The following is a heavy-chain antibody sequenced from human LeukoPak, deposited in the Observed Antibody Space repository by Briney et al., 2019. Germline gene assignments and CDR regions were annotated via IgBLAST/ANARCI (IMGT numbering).Heavy chain of an antibody. J-gene: IGHJ4*02. CDR3: TRDRELGF. Sequence: SETLSLTCTVSGGSISSYYWSWIRQPPGKGLEWIGYIYNSGSTDYNPSLKSRVTISADTSKNQFSLKLRSVTAADTAVYYCTRDRELGFWGQGTLVTVSS. CDR1: GGSISSYY. D-gene: IGHD1-26*01. CDR2: IYNSGST. V-gene: IGHV4-59*01.